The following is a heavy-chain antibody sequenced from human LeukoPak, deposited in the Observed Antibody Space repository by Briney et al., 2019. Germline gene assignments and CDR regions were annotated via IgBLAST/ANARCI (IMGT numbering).Heavy chain of an antibody. CDR2: IYYSGST. D-gene: IGHD6-13*01. V-gene: IGHV4-39*01. CDR3: ARPSIAAAATRFDP. J-gene: IGHJ5*02. CDR1: GGSISNSGYY. Sequence: SETLSLTCTVSGGSISNSGYYWGWIRQPPGKGLEWIVSIYYSGSTYYNPSLKSRVTISVDTSKNQFSLKLSSVTAADTAVYYCARPSIAAAATRFDPWGQGTLVTVSS.